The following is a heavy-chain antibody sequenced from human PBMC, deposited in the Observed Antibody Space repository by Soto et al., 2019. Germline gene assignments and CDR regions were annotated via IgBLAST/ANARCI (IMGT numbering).Heavy chain of an antibody. V-gene: IGHV4-59*01. D-gene: IGHD1-20*01. CDR3: ARYKSNYYYDMDV. CDR2: IYYSGIT. J-gene: IGHJ6*02. CDR1: GGSISSYY. Sequence: QVQLQESGPGLVKPSETLSLTCTVSGGSISSYYWSWIRQPPGKGLEWIGYIYYSGITNYNPSLTSRVTISVDTSKNQFSLKLSSVTAADTAVYYCARYKSNYYYDMDVWGQGTTVTVSS.